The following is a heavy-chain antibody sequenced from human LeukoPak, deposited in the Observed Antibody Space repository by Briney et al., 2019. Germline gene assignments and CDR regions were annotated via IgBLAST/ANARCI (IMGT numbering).Heavy chain of an antibody. D-gene: IGHD5-18*01. CDR3: ALSGYSYGIDY. CDR1: GGSFSGYY. J-gene: IGHJ4*02. V-gene: IGHV4-34*01. CDR2: INHSGST. Sequence: PSETLSLTCAVYGGSFSGYYWSWIRQPPGKGLEWIGEINHSGSTNYNPSLKSRVTISVDTSKNQFSLKLSSVTAADTAAYYCALSGYSYGIDYWGQGTLVTVSS.